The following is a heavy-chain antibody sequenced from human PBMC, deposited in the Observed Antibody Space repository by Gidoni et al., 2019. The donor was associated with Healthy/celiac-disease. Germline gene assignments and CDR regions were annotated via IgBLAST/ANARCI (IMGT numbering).Heavy chain of an antibody. Sequence: QVQLQQWGAGLLKPSATLSLTCAVYGGSFSGYYWSWIRQPPGKGLEWIGEINHSGSTNYNPSLKSRVTISVDTSKNQFSLKLSSVTAADTAVYYCARGPPDIAVAGIVGWFDPWGQGTLVTVSS. CDR3: ARGPPDIAVAGIVGWFDP. CDR1: GGSFSGYY. J-gene: IGHJ5*02. V-gene: IGHV4-34*01. CDR2: INHSGST. D-gene: IGHD6-19*01.